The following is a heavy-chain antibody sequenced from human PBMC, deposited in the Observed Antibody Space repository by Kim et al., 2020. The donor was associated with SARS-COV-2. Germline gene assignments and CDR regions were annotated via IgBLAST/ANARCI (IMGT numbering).Heavy chain of an antibody. CDR1: GFTFSSYG. J-gene: IGHJ4*02. D-gene: IGHD4-17*01. Sequence: GGSLRLSCAASGFTFSSYGMHWVRQAPGKGLEWVSVISYDGSNKYYADSVKGRFTISRDNSKNTLYLQMNSLRAEDTAVYFCAKDRMYGDYVFYFDYWGQGTLVTVSS. V-gene: IGHV3-30*18. CDR3: AKDRMYGDYVFYFDY. CDR2: ISYDGSNK.